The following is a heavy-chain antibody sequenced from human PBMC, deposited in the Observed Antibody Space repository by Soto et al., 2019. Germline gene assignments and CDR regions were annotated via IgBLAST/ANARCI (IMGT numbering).Heavy chain of an antibody. Sequence: SETLSLTCTVSGGSISSSSYYWGWIRQPPGKGLEWIGSIYYSGSTYYNPSLKSRVTISVDTSKNQFSLKLSSVTAADTAVYYCARVPKYSYGSHPGRIGAFDIWGQGTMVTVSS. D-gene: IGHD5-18*01. CDR3: ARVPKYSYGSHPGRIGAFDI. J-gene: IGHJ3*02. CDR2: IYYSGST. CDR1: GGSISSSSYY. V-gene: IGHV4-39*01.